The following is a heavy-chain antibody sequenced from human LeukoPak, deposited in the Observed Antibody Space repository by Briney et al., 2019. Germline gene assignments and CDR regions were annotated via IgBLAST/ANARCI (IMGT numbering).Heavy chain of an antibody. Sequence: SVKVSCKASGGTFSSYAISWVRQAPGKGLEWMGGIIPIFGTANYAQKFQGRVTITADESTSTAYMELSSLRSEDTAVYYCARDCSGGSCYLGYWGQGTLATVSS. CDR3: ARDCSGGSCYLGY. D-gene: IGHD2-15*01. J-gene: IGHJ4*02. CDR1: GGTFSSYA. V-gene: IGHV1-69*01. CDR2: IIPIFGTA.